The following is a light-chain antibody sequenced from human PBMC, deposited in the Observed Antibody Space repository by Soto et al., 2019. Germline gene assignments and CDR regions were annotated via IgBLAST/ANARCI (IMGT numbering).Light chain of an antibody. Sequence: QSALTQPPSASGSPGQSVTISCTGTTSDVGAYIYVSWYQQHPGKAPKLIIYEVNKRPSGVPDRFSGSKSGNTASLTVSGLQAEDEADYYCSSYAGSSNVFGTGTKLTAL. J-gene: IGLJ1*01. CDR3: SSYAGSSNV. CDR2: EVN. CDR1: TSDVGAYIY. V-gene: IGLV2-8*01.